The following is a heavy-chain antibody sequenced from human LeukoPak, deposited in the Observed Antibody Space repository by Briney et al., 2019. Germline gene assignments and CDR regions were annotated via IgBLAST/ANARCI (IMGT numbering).Heavy chain of an antibody. CDR1: GDSVSSNSAA. V-gene: IGHV6-1*01. CDR3: ARERVQQLAPNYYYYYGMDV. CDR2: TYYRSKWYN. J-gene: IGHJ6*02. Sequence: SQTLSPTCAISGDSVSSNSAAWNWIRQSPSRGLEWLGRTYYRSKWYNDYAVSVKSRITINPDTSKNQFSLQLNSVTPEDTAVYYCARERVQQLAPNYYYYYGMDVWGQGTTVTVSS. D-gene: IGHD6-13*01.